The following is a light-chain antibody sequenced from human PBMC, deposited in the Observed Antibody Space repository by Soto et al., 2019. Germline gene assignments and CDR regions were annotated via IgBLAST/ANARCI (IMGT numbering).Light chain of an antibody. V-gene: IGKV3-15*01. J-gene: IGKJ1*01. CDR1: QSVSSN. CDR3: QQYKNRPT. CDR2: GAS. Sequence: EIVMTQSPATLSVSPGERATLSCRASQSVSSNLAWYQQKPGQAPRLLIYGASTRATGIPARFSGSGSGTEFTLTISSLQSEDFAVYYCQQYKNRPTVGQGSKV.